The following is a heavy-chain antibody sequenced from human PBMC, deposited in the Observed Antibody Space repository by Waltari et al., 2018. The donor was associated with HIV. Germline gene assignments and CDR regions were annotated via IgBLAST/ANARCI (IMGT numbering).Heavy chain of an antibody. J-gene: IGHJ2*01. CDR1: GFSFSATG. CDR3: TVGSPDYWYFHL. Sequence: VQLLESGGGFGPPGASLTSSCTAPGFSFSATGLHWVRQAHGKLPRWVGRLSSIRHNFAPIYTWSLEGRCNISRHDAENTKFLHLSNLKVEDTAIYFFTVGSPDYWYFHLWGRGTLVTVSS. V-gene: IGHV3-73*01. CDR2: LSSIRHNFAP. D-gene: IGHD6-19*01.